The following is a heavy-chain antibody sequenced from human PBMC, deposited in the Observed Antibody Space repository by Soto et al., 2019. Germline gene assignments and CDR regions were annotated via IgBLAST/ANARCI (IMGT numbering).Heavy chain of an antibody. Sequence: GGSLRLSCAASGFTFSSYSMNWVRQAPGKGLEWVSYISSSSSTIYYADSVKGRFTISRDNAKNSLYLQMNSLRAEDTAVYYCARVNNGYDLFHYYYMDVWGKGTTVTVSS. V-gene: IGHV3-48*01. J-gene: IGHJ6*03. CDR2: ISSSSSTI. D-gene: IGHD5-12*01. CDR3: ARVNNGYDLFHYYYMDV. CDR1: GFTFSSYS.